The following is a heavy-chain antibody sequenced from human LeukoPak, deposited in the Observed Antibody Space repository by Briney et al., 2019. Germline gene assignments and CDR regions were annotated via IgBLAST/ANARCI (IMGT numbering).Heavy chain of an antibody. CDR1: GFTFSSYG. CDR2: ISYDGSNK. CDR3: AKDQLREMATIFDY. J-gene: IGHJ4*02. Sequence: GRSLRLSCAASGFTFSSYGMHWVRQAPGKGLEWVAVISYDGSNKYYADSVKGRFTISRDNSKNTLYLQMNSLRAEDTAVYYCAKDQLREMATIFDYWGQGTLVTVSS. D-gene: IGHD5-24*01. V-gene: IGHV3-30*18.